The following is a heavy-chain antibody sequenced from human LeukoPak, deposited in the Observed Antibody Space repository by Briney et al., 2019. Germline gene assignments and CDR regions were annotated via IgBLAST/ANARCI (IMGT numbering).Heavy chain of an antibody. Sequence: GGSLRLSCAASGFTFSMYWMHWVRQAPGKGLVWVSRIDSDGTNRDYADSVKGRFTISRDNAKNTVYLQMNSLRDEDTAVYYCEGRATGLLEYWGQGSLVTVSS. V-gene: IGHV3-74*01. CDR3: EGRATGLLEY. CDR2: IDSDGTNR. CDR1: GFTFSMYW. J-gene: IGHJ4*02. D-gene: IGHD2-15*01.